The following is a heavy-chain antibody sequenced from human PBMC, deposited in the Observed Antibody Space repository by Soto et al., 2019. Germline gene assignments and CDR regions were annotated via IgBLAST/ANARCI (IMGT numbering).Heavy chain of an antibody. CDR2: ISDTSSFK. Sequence: GGSLRLSCAASGFTFSSYSMNWVRQAPGKGLEWISSISDTSSFKNYADSVKGRFTISRDTAKNSLYLHMDSLRAEDTAVYYCAKDRNYPRDQFHYWGQGTLVTVSS. CDR3: AKDRNYPRDQFHY. D-gene: IGHD1-7*01. J-gene: IGHJ4*02. CDR1: GFTFSSYS. V-gene: IGHV3-21*04.